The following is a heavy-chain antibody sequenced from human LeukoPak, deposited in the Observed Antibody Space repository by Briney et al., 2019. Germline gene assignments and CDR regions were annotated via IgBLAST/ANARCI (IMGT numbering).Heavy chain of an antibody. Sequence: SETLSLTCTVSGGSLSSSSYYWGWIRQPPGKGLEWIGSIYYSGSTYYNPSLKSRVTISVDTSKNQFSLKLSSVTAADTAVYYCARRESSWYPPTPFYYFDYWGQGTLVTVSS. J-gene: IGHJ4*02. CDR1: GGSLSSSSYY. D-gene: IGHD6-13*01. CDR3: ARRESSWYPPTPFYYFDY. CDR2: IYYSGST. V-gene: IGHV4-39*01.